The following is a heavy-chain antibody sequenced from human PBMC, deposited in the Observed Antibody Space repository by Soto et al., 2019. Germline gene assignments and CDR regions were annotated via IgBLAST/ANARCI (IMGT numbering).Heavy chain of an antibody. J-gene: IGHJ4*02. D-gene: IGHD2-2*01. V-gene: IGHV4-31*03. CDR2: IYYSGST. CDR1: GGSISSGDYY. Sequence: QVQLHESGPGLVKPSQTLSLTCTVSGGSISSGDYYWTWIRQHPGKGLEWIGYIYYSGSTKHNPSLKSRITISVDTSKNQFSLKLNSVTAADTAVYYCARTKTSSTSFHVDYWGQGTQVTVSS. CDR3: ARTKTSSTSFHVDY.